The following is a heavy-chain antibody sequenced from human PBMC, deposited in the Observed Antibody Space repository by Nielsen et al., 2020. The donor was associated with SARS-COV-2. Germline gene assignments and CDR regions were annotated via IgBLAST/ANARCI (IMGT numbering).Heavy chain of an antibody. Sequence: GGSLRLSCAASGFTFSSYSMNWVRQAPGKGLEWASSISSSSSYIYYADSVKGRFTISRDNAKNSLYLQMNSLRAEDTAVYYCARAPRLSYGGDFDLWGRGTLVTVSS. CDR1: GFTFSSYS. V-gene: IGHV3-21*01. D-gene: IGHD3-16*01. CDR2: ISSSSSYI. CDR3: ARAPRLSYGGDFDL. J-gene: IGHJ2*01.